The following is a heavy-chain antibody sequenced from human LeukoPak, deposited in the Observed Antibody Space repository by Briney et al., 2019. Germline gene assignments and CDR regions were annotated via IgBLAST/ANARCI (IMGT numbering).Heavy chain of an antibody. D-gene: IGHD6-13*01. CDR3: ASSSWFRGPFDY. CDR1: GFAFTSYA. Sequence: GGSLRLSCAASGFAFTSYAMSWVRQAPGKGLEWVSGISDNGGFTTYSDSVKGRFTISRDNAKNSLYLQMNSLRAEDTAVYYCASSSWFRGPFDYWGQGTLVTVSS. V-gene: IGHV3-21*01. J-gene: IGHJ4*02. CDR2: ISDNGGFT.